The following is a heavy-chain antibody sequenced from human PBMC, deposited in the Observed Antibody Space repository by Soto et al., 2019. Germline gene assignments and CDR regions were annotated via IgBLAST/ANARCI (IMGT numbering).Heavy chain of an antibody. D-gene: IGHD5-18*01. V-gene: IGHV3-33*01. Sequence: GGSLRLSCAASGFTFSSYGMHWVSQAPGKGLEWVAVIWYDGSNKYYADSVKGRFTISRDNSKNTLYLQMNSLRAEDTAVYYCARESGGYSYGDVYYSCRMDVRGQGTTVTLAS. CDR2: IWYDGSNK. CDR1: GFTFSSYG. J-gene: IGHJ6*02. CDR3: ARESGGYSYGDVYYSCRMDV.